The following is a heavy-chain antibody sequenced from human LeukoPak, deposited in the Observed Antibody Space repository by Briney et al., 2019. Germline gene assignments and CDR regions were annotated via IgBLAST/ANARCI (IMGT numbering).Heavy chain of an antibody. CDR3: ARGAERRFFDAFDI. J-gene: IGHJ3*02. CDR2: INPNSGGT. CDR1: GYTFTGYY. V-gene: IGHV1-2*02. Sequence: GASVKVSCKASGYTFTGYYMHWVRQAPGQGLEWMGWINPNSGGTNYAQKFQGRVTMTRDTSISTAYMELSRLRSDDTAVYYCARGAERRFFDAFDIWGQGTMVTVSS. D-gene: IGHD1-1*01.